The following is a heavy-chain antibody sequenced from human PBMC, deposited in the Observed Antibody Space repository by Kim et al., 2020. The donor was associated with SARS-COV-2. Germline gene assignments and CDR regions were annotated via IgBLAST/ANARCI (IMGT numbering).Heavy chain of an antibody. J-gene: IGHJ4*02. V-gene: IGHV3-23*01. Sequence: RFTISRDNSKNTLYLQMNSLRAEDTAVYYCAKDIGHYYGSGSYYNVGFDYWGQATLVTVSS. D-gene: IGHD3-10*01. CDR3: AKDIGHYYGSGSYYNVGFDY.